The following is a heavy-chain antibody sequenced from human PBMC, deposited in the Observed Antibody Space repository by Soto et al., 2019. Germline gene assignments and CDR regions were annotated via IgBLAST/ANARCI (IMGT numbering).Heavy chain of an antibody. Sequence: PGGSLRLSCAASAFTFSSYSMNWVRQAPGKGLEWVSSISSSSSYIYYADSVKGRFTISRDNAKNSLYLQMNSLRAEDTAVYYCASPQHSSGWYDAFDIWGQGTMVTVSS. CDR3: ASPQHSSGWYDAFDI. J-gene: IGHJ3*02. D-gene: IGHD6-19*01. CDR1: AFTFSSYS. CDR2: ISSSSSYI. V-gene: IGHV3-21*01.